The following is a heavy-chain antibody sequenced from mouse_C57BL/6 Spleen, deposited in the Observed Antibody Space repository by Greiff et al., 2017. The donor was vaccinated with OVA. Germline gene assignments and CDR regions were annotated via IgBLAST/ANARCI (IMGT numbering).Heavy chain of an antibody. D-gene: IGHD4-1*01. Sequence: QVHVKQPGAELVKPGASVKLSCKASGYTFTSYWMHWVKQRPGQGLEWIGMIHPNSGSTNYNEKFKSKATLTVDKSSSTAYMQLSSLTSEDSAVYYCARGGDWVDYWGQGTTLTVSS. CDR2: IHPNSGST. V-gene: IGHV1-64*01. CDR3: ARGGDWVDY. J-gene: IGHJ2*01. CDR1: GYTFTSYW.